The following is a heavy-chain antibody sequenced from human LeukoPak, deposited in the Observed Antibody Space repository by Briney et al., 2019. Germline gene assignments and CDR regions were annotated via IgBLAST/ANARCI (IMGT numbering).Heavy chain of an antibody. CDR2: INPNNGGT. J-gene: IGHJ4*02. Sequence: ASVKVSCKASGYPFTGYYLHWIRQAPGQGLEYMGRINPNNGGTSYAQKLQGRVTMTRDTSISTAYMELTRLRSDDTAVYYCARVSGVTTGDYWGQGTLVTVSS. CDR3: ARVSGVTTGDY. CDR1: GYPFTGYY. D-gene: IGHD4-17*01. V-gene: IGHV1-2*06.